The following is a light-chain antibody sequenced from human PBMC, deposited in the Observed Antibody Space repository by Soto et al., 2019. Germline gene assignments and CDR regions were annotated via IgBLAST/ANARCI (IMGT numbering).Light chain of an antibody. CDR2: DAS. J-gene: IGKJ1*01. Sequence: DSRLTQSPSTLSASVGDRVTITCRAGQTISTWLAWYQQKPGKAPKLLIYDASSLESGVPSRFSGSGSGTEFTLTISSLQPDDFATYYCQQYNSYSWTFGQGTKVDIK. V-gene: IGKV1-5*01. CDR3: QQYNSYSWT. CDR1: QTISTW.